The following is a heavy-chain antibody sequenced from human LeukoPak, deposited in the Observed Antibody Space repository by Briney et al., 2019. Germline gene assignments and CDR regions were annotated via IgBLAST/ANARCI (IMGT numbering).Heavy chain of an antibody. D-gene: IGHD5-18*01. J-gene: IGHJ4*02. CDR3: AKGDRGYRYGPDY. CDR2: ISYDGSNK. CDR1: GFTFSSYG. Sequence: PGGSLRLSCAASGFTFSSYGMHWVRQAPGKGLEWVAVISYDGSNKYYADSVKGRFTISRDNSKNTLYLQMNSLRAEDTAVYYCAKGDRGYRYGPDYWGQGTLVTVSS. V-gene: IGHV3-30*18.